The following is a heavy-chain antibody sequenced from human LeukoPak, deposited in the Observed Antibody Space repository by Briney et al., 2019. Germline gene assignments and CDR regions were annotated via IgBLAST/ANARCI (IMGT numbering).Heavy chain of an antibody. CDR1: GGSISSYY. J-gene: IGHJ4*02. CDR2: IYYSGST. Sequence: SETLSLTCTVSGGSISSYYWSWIRQPPGKGLEWIGYIYYSGSTNYNPSPKSRVTISVDTSKNQFSLKLSSVSAADTAVYYCARFGGTEQTGEEQLDPTMGFDYWGQGTLVTVSS. D-gene: IGHD6-6*01. V-gene: IGHV4-59*01. CDR3: ARFGGTEQTGEEQLDPTMGFDY.